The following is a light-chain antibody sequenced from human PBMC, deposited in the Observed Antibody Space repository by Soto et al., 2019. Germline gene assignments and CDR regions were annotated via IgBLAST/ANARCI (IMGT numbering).Light chain of an antibody. CDR1: QSVSNN. CDR2: DAS. V-gene: IGKV3-15*01. J-gene: IGKJ1*01. Sequence: ILMTQSPATLSVSPGERATLSCRASQSVSNNLAWYQQKPGQAPRLLIYDASTRATGIPARFSGSGSGTEFTITISGLQSEDFAVNYCQQYNNWPPWTCGQGTKVEIK. CDR3: QQYNNWPPWT.